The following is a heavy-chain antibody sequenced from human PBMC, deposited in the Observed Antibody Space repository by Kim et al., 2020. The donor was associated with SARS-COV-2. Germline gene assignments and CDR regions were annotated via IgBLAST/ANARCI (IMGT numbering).Heavy chain of an antibody. Sequence: GGSLRLSCAASGFTFSSYAMHWVRQAPGKGLEWVAVISYDGSNKYYADSVKGRFTISRDNSKNTLYLQMNSLRAEDTAVYYCARGGWFGELLGLDYWGQGTLVTVSS. J-gene: IGHJ4*02. D-gene: IGHD3-10*01. CDR2: ISYDGSNK. CDR1: GFTFSSYA. V-gene: IGHV3-30*04. CDR3: ARGGWFGELLGLDY.